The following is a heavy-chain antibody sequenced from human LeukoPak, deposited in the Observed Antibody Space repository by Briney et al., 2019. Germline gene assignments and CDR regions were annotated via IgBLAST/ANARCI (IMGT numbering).Heavy chain of an antibody. Sequence: TSETLSLTCTVSGGSIRNTNYHWGWIRQSPGKGLEYIGSMYYTGSTYNNPSLKSRVAISVDTSKNQFSLNLRSATAADTAVYYCARQGIVANWYFDLWGRGTLVTVSS. J-gene: IGHJ2*01. CDR3: ARQGIVANWYFDL. V-gene: IGHV4-39*01. CDR1: GGSIRNTNYH. D-gene: IGHD2-21*01. CDR2: MYYTGST.